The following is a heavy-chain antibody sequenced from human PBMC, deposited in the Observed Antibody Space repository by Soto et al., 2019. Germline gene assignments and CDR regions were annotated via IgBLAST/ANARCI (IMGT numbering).Heavy chain of an antibody. J-gene: IGHJ4*02. Sequence: QITLKESGPTLVKPTQTLTLTCTFSGFSLTTSGVGVGWIRQPPGKALEWLALIFWDYDKRYSPSLKSRLTITKDTSKTQVVLTMTNMDPVDTATYYCASSSGYRIFDCWGQGTLVTVSS. CDR1: GFSLTTSGVG. CDR3: ASSSGYRIFDC. D-gene: IGHD3-22*01. CDR2: IFWDYDK. V-gene: IGHV2-5*02.